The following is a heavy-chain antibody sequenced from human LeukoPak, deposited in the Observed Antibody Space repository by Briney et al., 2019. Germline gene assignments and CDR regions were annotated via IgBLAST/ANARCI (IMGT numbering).Heavy chain of an antibody. J-gene: IGHJ6*03. D-gene: IGHD3-3*01. V-gene: IGHV1-8*03. CDR3: ARGLFKGIPIFGVVIMPPRYYYMDV. Sequence: ASVKVSCKASGYTFTSYDINWVRRATGQGLEWMGWMNPNSGNTGYAQKFQGRVTITRNTSISTAYMELSSLRSEDTAVCYCARGLFKGIPIFGVVIMPPRYYYMDVWGKGTTVTVSS. CDR1: GYTFTSYD. CDR2: MNPNSGNT.